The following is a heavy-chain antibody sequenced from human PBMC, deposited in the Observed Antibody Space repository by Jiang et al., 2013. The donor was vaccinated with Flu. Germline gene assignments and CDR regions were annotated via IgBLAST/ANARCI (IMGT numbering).Heavy chain of an antibody. Sequence: KPTQTLTLTGAFSGFSFSTSGVGVSWIRQPPEKALQWLAVIYWNDDKRYSPSLRSRLTITKDTSKNQVVLTMTNMDPADTATYYCARILYGDYVANHMDVWGQGTTVTVSS. V-gene: IGHV2-5*01. CDR3: ARILYGDYVANHMDV. CDR1: GFSFSTSGVG. J-gene: IGHJ6*02. CDR2: IYWNDDK. D-gene: IGHD4-17*01.